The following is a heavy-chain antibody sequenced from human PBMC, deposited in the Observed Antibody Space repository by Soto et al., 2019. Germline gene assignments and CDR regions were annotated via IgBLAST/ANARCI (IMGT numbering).Heavy chain of an antibody. CDR1: GFTFSSYA. J-gene: IGHJ4*02. Sequence: GGSLRLSCAASGFTFSSYAMSWVRQAPGKGLEWVSAISGSGGSTYYADSVKGRFTISRDNSKNTLYLQMNSLRAEDTAVYYCAKDVLRYCSGGSCYSLFDYWGQGTLVTVSS. CDR3: AKDVLRYCSGGSCYSLFDY. V-gene: IGHV3-23*01. CDR2: ISGSGGST. D-gene: IGHD2-15*01.